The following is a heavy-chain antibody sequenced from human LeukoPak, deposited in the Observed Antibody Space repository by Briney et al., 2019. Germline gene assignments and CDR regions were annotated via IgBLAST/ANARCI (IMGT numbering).Heavy chain of an antibody. D-gene: IGHD3-10*01. CDR2: ISYSGNT. V-gene: IGHV4-59*01. CDR3: TRDRYGSGSYYIDY. J-gene: IGHJ4*02. Sequence: SETLSLTCTVSGGSISSYYWSWIRQPPGKGLEWIGYISYSGNTKYNPSLRSRVTISVDTSKNQFSLKLSSVTAADTAVYYCTRDRYGSGSYYIDYWGQGSLVTVSS. CDR1: GGSISSYY.